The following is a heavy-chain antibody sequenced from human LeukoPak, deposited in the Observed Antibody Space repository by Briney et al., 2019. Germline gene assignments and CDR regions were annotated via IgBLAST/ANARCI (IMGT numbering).Heavy chain of an antibody. J-gene: IGHJ5*02. D-gene: IGHD3-22*01. CDR3: ARHLIVVAAQIAEFDP. CDR2: VNHSGST. V-gene: IGHV4-34*01. Sequence: SETLSLTCAVYGGSFSGYYWSWIRQPPGKGLEWIGEVNHSGSTNYNPSVKSRVTISVDTSKNQFSLKLSSVTAADTAVYYCARHLIVVAAQIAEFDPWGQGTLVTVSS. CDR1: GGSFSGYY.